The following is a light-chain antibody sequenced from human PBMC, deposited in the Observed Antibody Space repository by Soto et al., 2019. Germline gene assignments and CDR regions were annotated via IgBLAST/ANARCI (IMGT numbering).Light chain of an antibody. V-gene: IGLV2-8*01. CDR1: SSDIGAYNY. Sequence: QSALTQPPSASGSPGQSVTISCTGTSSDIGAYNYVSWYQQHPGKAPKFMIYEVSKRPSGVPDRFSGSKSGNTASLTVSGLQAEDGADYYCSAYAGRYTFVFGTGTKVTV. J-gene: IGLJ1*01. CDR3: SAYAGRYTFV. CDR2: EVS.